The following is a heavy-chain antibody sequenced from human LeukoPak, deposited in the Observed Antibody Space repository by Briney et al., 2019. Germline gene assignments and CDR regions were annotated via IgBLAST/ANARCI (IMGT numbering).Heavy chain of an antibody. V-gene: IGHV4-59*01. CDR3: ARVGYCSGGSCYSDYYYAMDV. Sequence: SETLSLTCTVSGGSLSGLYWSWNRPPPEEGLEWIGYIYHSGSTSYNPSLMSRVTITVDTSKNQFSLKLSSVTAADTAVYFCARVGYCSGGSCYSDYYYAMDVWGQGTTVTVS. CDR2: IYHSGST. D-gene: IGHD2-15*01. J-gene: IGHJ6*02. CDR1: GGSLSGLY.